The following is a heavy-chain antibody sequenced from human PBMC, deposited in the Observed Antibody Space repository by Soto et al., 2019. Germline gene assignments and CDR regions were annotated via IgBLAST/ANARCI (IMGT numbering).Heavy chain of an antibody. V-gene: IGHV3-7*01. D-gene: IGHD3-16*01. CDR3: ARVLFGQTDGFDP. CDR1: GFTFSSYW. Sequence: GGSLRLSCAASGFTFSSYWMSWVRQAPGKGLEWVANIKQDGSEKYYVDSVKGRFTISRDNAKNSLYLQMNSLRAEDTAVYYCARVLFGQTDGFDPWGQGTLVTVSS. J-gene: IGHJ5*02. CDR2: IKQDGSEK.